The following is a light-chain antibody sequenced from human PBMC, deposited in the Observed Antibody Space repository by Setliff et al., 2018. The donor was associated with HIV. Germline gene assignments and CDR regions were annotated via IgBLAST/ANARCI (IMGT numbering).Light chain of an antibody. J-gene: IGLJ1*01. V-gene: IGLV2-14*03. CDR3: SSYAGSNNLGV. CDR1: SSDVGGYNY. CDR2: DVR. Sequence: ALTQPASVSGSPGQSITISCTGTSSDVGGYNYVSWYQHFPGRTPKLIIYDVRNRPPGVSSRFSGSKSGNTASLTISGLRAEDEADYYCSSYAGSNNLGVFGTGTKVTVL.